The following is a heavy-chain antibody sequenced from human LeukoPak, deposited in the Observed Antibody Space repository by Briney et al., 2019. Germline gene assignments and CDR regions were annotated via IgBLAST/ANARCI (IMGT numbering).Heavy chain of an antibody. Sequence: GGSLRLSCAASGFTFSSSWMYWVRRAPGKGLVWVSRINSDESITTYADSVKGQFTISRDKAKNTLYLQMNSLRAAHTAVYYCARGLVPGFLDYWGQGTPVTVSS. V-gene: IGHV3-74*01. J-gene: IGHJ4*02. CDR1: GFTFSSSW. D-gene: IGHD4-11*01. CDR2: INSDESIT. CDR3: ARGLVPGFLDY.